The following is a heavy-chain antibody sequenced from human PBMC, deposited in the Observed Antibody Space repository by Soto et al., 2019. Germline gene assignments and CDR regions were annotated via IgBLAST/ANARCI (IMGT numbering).Heavy chain of an antibody. CDR2: INPNSGGT. CDR1: GYTFTGYY. J-gene: IGHJ6*03. V-gene: IGHV1-2*04. CDR3: ARQSAWGNYYYMDV. Sequence: ASVKVSCKASGYTFTGYYMHWVRQAPGQGLEWMGWINPNSGGTNYAQKFQGWVTMTRDKSISTAYLQWSSLKASDTAMYYCARQSAWGNYYYMDVWGKGTTVTVSS. D-gene: IGHD7-27*01.